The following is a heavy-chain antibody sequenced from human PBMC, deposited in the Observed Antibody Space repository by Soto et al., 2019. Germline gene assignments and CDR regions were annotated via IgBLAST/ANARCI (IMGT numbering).Heavy chain of an antibody. Sequence: PSETLSLTCTVSGASITRGGYYWTWVRQHPGRGLEWLGNTYYTGNTNYNPSLKSRLAISVDTSKNQFSLRLSSVTAADTALYYCVRDTTRIRGMDGWGPGTTVTVAS. D-gene: IGHD1-26*01. V-gene: IGHV4-31*03. CDR2: TYYTGNT. J-gene: IGHJ6*02. CDR3: VRDTTRIRGMDG. CDR1: GASITRGGYY.